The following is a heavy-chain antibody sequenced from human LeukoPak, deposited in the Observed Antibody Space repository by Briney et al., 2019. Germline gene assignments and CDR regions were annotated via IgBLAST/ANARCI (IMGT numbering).Heavy chain of an antibody. CDR1: GFTLSSYA. V-gene: IGHV3-23*01. CDR2: ISGSGYSR. J-gene: IGHJ4*02. Sequence: GGSLRLSCAPSGFTLSSYALSWVRQARGKGLERVSGISGSGYSRNYADSVKGRFTISRDNSKNTLYLQMNSLRVEDTAVYYCAKEAGYSGYDYPDYWGQGTLVTVSS. D-gene: IGHD5-12*01. CDR3: AKEAGYSGYDYPDY.